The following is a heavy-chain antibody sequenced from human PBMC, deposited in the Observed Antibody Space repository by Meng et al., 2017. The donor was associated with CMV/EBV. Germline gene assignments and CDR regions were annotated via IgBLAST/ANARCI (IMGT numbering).Heavy chain of an antibody. CDR1: GGTFSSYA. V-gene: IGHV5-51*01. CDR2: IYPGDSDT. Sequence: KVSCKASGGTFSSYAISWVRQMPGKGLEWMGIIYPGDSDTRYSPSFQGQVTISADKSISTAYLQWSSLKASDTAMYYCATSTAMVSPDAFDIWGQGTMVTVSS. D-gene: IGHD5-18*01. CDR3: ATSTAMVSPDAFDI. J-gene: IGHJ3*02.